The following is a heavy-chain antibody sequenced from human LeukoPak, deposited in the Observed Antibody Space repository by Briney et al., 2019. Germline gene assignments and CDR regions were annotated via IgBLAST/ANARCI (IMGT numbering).Heavy chain of an antibody. CDR3: AKRNYYDSSGYFDY. CDR1: GFTFSGY. V-gene: IGHV3-30*02. CDR2: IRYDGNNK. D-gene: IGHD3-22*01. J-gene: IGHJ4*02. Sequence: PGGSLRLSCAASGFTFSGYMHWVRQAPGKGLEWVTFIRYDGNNKYYADSVKGRFTISRDNSKNTLYLQMNSLRADDTAVYYCAKRNYYDSSGYFDYWGQGTLVTVSS.